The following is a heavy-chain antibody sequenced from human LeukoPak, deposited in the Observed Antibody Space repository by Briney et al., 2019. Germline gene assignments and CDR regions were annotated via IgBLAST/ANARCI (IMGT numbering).Heavy chain of an antibody. CDR2: IYYTGST. V-gene: IGHV4-59*01. CDR3: ARVYQSTEYYFDY. D-gene: IGHD2-2*01. CDR1: GGSIDSYY. J-gene: IGHJ4*02. Sequence: SETLSLTCTVSGGSIDSYYWSWIRQPPGKGLEWIGYIYYTGSTEYHPSLKSRVTISLDTSKNQFSLKLTSVTAADTAVYYCARVYQSTEYYFDYWGQGNLVSVSS.